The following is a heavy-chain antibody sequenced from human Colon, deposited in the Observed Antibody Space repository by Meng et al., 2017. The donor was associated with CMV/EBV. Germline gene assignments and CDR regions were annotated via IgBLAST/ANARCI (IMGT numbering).Heavy chain of an antibody. CDR3: ARMGLFTIFGVVPYYFDY. D-gene: IGHD3-3*01. CDR2: IYSNGGT. V-gene: IGHV4-61*01. CDR1: GGSVSSGRYF. Sequence: SETLSLTCTVSGGSVSSGRYFWTWIRQPPGKRLECIGYIYSNGGTNYNPSLKSRVTISVDTSKNQFSLKLSSVTAADTAVYYCARMGLFTIFGVVPYYFDYWGQGTLVTVSS. J-gene: IGHJ4*02.